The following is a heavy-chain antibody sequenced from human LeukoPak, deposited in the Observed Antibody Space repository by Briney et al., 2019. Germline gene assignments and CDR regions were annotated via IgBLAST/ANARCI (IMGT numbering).Heavy chain of an antibody. J-gene: IGHJ4*02. CDR1: GYTFTGYY. CDR3: ARGLSGYSSSWYVGY. Sequence: ASVKVSCKASGYTFTGYYMHWVRQAPGQGLEWMGRINPNSGGTNYAQKFQGRVTMTRDTSISTAYMKLSRLRSDNTAVYYCARGLSGYSSSWYVGYWGQGTLVTVSS. D-gene: IGHD6-13*01. V-gene: IGHV1-2*06. CDR2: INPNSGGT.